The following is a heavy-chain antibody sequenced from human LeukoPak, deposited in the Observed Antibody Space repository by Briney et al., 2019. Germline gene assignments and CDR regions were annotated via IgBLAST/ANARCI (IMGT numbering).Heavy chain of an antibody. V-gene: IGHV3-21*01. CDR1: GFTFSSYS. J-gene: IGHJ2*01. Sequence: GGSLRLSCAASGFTFSSYSMNWVRQAPGKGLEWVSSISSSSSYIYYADSVKGRFTISRDNAKNSLYLQMNSLRAEDTAVYYCARDPGGHYDILTGYSEPDWYFDLWGRGTLVTVSS. CDR3: ARDPGGHYDILTGYSEPDWYFDL. D-gene: IGHD3-9*01. CDR2: ISSSSSYI.